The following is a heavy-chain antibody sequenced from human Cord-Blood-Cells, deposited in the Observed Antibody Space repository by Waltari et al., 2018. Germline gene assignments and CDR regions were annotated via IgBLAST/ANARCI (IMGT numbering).Heavy chain of an antibody. V-gene: IGHV1-69*01. D-gene: IGHD4-17*01. CDR1: GGTFSSYA. Sequence: QMQLVQSGAEVKKPGSSVKVSCKASGGTFSSYAISWVRQAPGQGLEWMGGIIPISGTANYAQKIQGRVTLTADDSARTAYMVLSSLGSEDEAVYYCARGGSTVTPGYYYSYGTDVWGQGTTVNVSS. CDR3: ARGGSTVTPGYYYSYGTDV. CDR2: IIPISGTA. J-gene: IGHJ6*02.